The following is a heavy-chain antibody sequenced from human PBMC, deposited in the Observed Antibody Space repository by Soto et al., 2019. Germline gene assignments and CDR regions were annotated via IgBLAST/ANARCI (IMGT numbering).Heavy chain of an antibody. Sequence: QVQLVESGGGVVQPGRSLRLSCAASGFTFSSYGMHWVRQAPGKGLEWVAVIWYDGSNKYYADSVKGRFTISRDNSKNTLYLQMNSLRAEDTAVYYCARSYSSSWVFDYWGQGTLVTVSS. CDR1: GFTFSSYG. J-gene: IGHJ4*02. CDR3: ARSYSSSWVFDY. V-gene: IGHV3-33*01. D-gene: IGHD6-6*01. CDR2: IWYDGSNK.